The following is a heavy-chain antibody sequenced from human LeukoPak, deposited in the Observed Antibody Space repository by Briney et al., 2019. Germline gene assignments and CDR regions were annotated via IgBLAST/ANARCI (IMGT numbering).Heavy chain of an antibody. J-gene: IGHJ4*02. Sequence: SETLSLTCTVSGGYISTSNYCWGWIRQCPGRGLEWIGNIYYSGSTYYNPSLKRRVSLSIDTSMNQFSLKVNSLTVADTAVYYCARSFYYDASRPPFWGQGTLVAVSS. D-gene: IGHD3-16*01. CDR3: ARSFYYDASRPPF. CDR1: GGYISTSNYC. CDR2: IYYSGST. V-gene: IGHV4-39*01.